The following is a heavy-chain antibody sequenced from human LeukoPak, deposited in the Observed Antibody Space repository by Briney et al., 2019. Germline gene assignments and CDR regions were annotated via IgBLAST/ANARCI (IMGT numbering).Heavy chain of an antibody. CDR3: ARNAMARGNHFDY. Sequence: PGGSLRLSCAASGFTFSSYAMHWVRQAPGKGLEYVSAISSNGGNTYYANSVNGRFTISRDNSKDTLYLQMGSLRAEDMAVYYCARNAMARGNHFDYWGQGTLVAVSS. CDR2: ISSNGGNT. V-gene: IGHV3-64*01. D-gene: IGHD3-10*01. J-gene: IGHJ4*02. CDR1: GFTFSSYA.